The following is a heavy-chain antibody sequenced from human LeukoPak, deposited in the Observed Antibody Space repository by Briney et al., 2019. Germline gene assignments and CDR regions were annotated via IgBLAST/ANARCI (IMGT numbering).Heavy chain of an antibody. D-gene: IGHD2-21*01. J-gene: IGHJ5*02. V-gene: IGHV4-61*02. CDR1: GGSISSGSYY. Sequence: SETLSLTCTVSGGSISSGSYYWSWIRQPAGKGLEWIGRIYTSGSTNYNPSLKSRVTISVDTSKNQFSLKLSSVTAADTAVYYCARDFVGFDPWGQGTLVTVSS. CDR2: IYTSGST. CDR3: ARDFVGFDP.